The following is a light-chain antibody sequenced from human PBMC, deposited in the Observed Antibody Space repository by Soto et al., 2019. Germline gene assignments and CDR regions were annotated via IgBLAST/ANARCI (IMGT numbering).Light chain of an antibody. Sequence: EIVMTQSPAALSVSPGERATLSCRASQSVARNLAWYQQKPGQAPRFLIYGASTRATGIPARFTGSGSGTGFTLNISSLQSEDFAVYYCQQYNSWPSYTFGQGTKLQIK. CDR3: QQYNSWPSYT. CDR1: QSVARN. CDR2: GAS. V-gene: IGKV3-15*01. J-gene: IGKJ2*01.